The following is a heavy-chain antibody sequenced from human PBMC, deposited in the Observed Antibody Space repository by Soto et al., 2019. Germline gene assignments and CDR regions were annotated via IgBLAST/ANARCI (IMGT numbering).Heavy chain of an antibody. CDR1: GYTFTSYG. J-gene: IGHJ4*02. CDR2: INAHNGNT. CDR3: ARDPALGGPFDY. Sequence: QVQLVQSGAEVKKPGASLKVSYKASGYTFTSYGISWVRQAPGQGLEWMGWINAHNGNTKYAQKVQGRVTMTTDTSTSTAYMELRSLRSDDTAVYYCARDPALGGPFDYWGQGTLVTVSS. V-gene: IGHV1-18*01. D-gene: IGHD3-16*01.